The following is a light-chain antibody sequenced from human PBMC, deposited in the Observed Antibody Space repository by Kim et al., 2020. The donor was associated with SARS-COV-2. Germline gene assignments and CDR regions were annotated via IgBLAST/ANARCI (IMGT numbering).Light chain of an antibody. V-gene: IGLV2-11*01. J-gene: IGLJ1*01. Sequence: GQSVTISCTGTSRDGGGYNYVSWYQQHPGKAPKLMIYDVSKRPSGVPDRFSGSKSGNTASLTISGLQAEDEADYYCCSYAGSYTYVFGTGTKVTVL. CDR3: CSYAGSYTYV. CDR2: DVS. CDR1: SRDGGGYNY.